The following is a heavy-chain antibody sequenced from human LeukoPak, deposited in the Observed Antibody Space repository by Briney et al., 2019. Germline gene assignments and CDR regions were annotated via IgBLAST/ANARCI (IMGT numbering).Heavy chain of an antibody. D-gene: IGHD6-19*01. CDR3: ARSRPVIAVAGTSSGGYYFDY. CDR2: INHSGST. CDR1: GGSFSGYY. Sequence: SETLSLTCAVYGGSFSGYYWSWIRQPPGKGLEWIGEINHSGSTNYNPSLKSRVTISVDTSKNQFSLKLSSVTAADTAVYYCARSRPVIAVAGTSSGGYYFDYWGQGTLVTVSS. V-gene: IGHV4-34*01. J-gene: IGHJ4*02.